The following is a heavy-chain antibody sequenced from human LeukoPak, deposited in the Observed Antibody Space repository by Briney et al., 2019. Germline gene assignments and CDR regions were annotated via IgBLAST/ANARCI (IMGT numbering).Heavy chain of an antibody. J-gene: IGHJ3*02. V-gene: IGHV4-34*01. CDR1: GGSFSGYY. D-gene: IGHD2-15*01. CDR2: INHSGST. CDR3: ARFPLGYCSGGSCRDAFDI. Sequence: SETLSLTCAVYGGSFSGYYWSWIRQPPGKGLEWIGEINHSGSTNYNPSPKSRVTISVDTSKNQFSLKLSSVTAADTAVYYCARFPLGYCSGGSCRDAFDIWGQGTMVTVSS.